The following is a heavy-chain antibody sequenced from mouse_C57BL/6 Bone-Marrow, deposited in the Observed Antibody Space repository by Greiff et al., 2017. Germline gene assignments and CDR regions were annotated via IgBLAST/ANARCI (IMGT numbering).Heavy chain of an antibody. CDR3: AGWDGYFPVDY. CDR2: IYPGDGST. Sequence: VQLQQSGPELVKPGASVKLSCKASGYNFTSYDINWVKQRPGQGLEWIGWIYPGDGSTKYTEKFKGKATMTVDTSSSTAYMELHSLTSEDSAVYVGAGWDGYFPVDYWGQGATLTVSS. D-gene: IGHD2-3*01. CDR1: GYNFTSYD. V-gene: IGHV1-85*01. J-gene: IGHJ2*01.